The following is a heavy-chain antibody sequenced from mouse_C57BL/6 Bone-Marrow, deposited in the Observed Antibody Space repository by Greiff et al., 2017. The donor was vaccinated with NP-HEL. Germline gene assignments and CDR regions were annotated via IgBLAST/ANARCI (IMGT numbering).Heavy chain of an antibody. CDR3: ERDYCGSSYAGDY. V-gene: IGHV1-55*01. Sequence: QVQLQQSGAELVKPGASVKMSCKASGYTFTSYWITWVRQRPGQGLEWIGDIYPGGGSTNYNEKVKSKATLTVDTPSSKDYMQLSHLTSEDSAVYNCERDYCGSSYAGDYWGQGTTLTVSS. D-gene: IGHD1-1*01. J-gene: IGHJ2*01. CDR1: GYTFTSYW. CDR2: IYPGGGST.